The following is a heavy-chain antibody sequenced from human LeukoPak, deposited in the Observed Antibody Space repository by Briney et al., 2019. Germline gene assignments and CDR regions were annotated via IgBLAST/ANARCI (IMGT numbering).Heavy chain of an antibody. CDR2: IRYDGSAE. J-gene: IGHJ4*02. D-gene: IGHD3-10*01. CDR1: GFTFRNYA. Sequence: GGSLILSCAASGFTFRNYAMHWVRQAPGKGLEWVSFIRYDGSAEYYRDSVKGRFTVSRDNSKNTLYLPMNRLRTADAAVYYCFRGGEWFGDLFVGWGQGTLVTVSS. CDR3: FRGGEWFGDLFVG. V-gene: IGHV3-30*02.